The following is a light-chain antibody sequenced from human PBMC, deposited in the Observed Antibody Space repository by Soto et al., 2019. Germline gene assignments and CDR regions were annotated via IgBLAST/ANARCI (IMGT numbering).Light chain of an antibody. Sequence: EIVLTQSPGTLSLSPGERATLSCRAIQSVSSSYLVWHQQKPGQAPRLLIYAASRRATGIPDRFSGSGSGTDFTLTISRLEPEDFAVYYCQQYNNWPPLTFGGGTKVDIK. J-gene: IGKJ4*01. CDR1: QSVSSSY. V-gene: IGKV3-20*01. CDR3: QQYNNWPPLT. CDR2: AAS.